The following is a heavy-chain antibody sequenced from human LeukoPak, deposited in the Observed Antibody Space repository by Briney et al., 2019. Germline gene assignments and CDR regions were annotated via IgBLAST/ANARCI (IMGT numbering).Heavy chain of an antibody. CDR2: IYHSGST. Sequence: SETLSLTCTVSGGSISSGDCYWRWIRQPPGKGLEWIGEIYHSGSTNYNPSLKSRVTISVDKSKNQFSLKLSSVTAADTAVYYCARDSSSSISWFDPWGQGTLVTVSS. D-gene: IGHD6-6*01. J-gene: IGHJ5*02. CDR1: GGSISSGDCY. CDR3: ARDSSSSISWFDP. V-gene: IGHV4-39*07.